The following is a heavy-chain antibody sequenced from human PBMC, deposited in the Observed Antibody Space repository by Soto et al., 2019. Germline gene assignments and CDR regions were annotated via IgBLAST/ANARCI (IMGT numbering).Heavy chain of an antibody. V-gene: IGHV4-59*01. Sequence: QVQLQESGPGLVKPSETLSLTCTVSGGSISSYYWSWIRQPPGKGLEWIGYIYYSGSTNYNPSLKSRVTISVDTSKNQFSLKLSSVTAADTAVYYCARGFTSGYYYYYYGMDVWGQGITVTVSS. CDR2: IYYSGST. CDR3: ARGFTSGYYYYYYGMDV. J-gene: IGHJ6*02. CDR1: GGSISSYY. D-gene: IGHD3-10*01.